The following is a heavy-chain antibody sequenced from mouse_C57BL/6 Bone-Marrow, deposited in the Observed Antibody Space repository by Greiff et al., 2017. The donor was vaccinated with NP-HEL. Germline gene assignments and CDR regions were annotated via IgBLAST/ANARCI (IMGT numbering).Heavy chain of an antibody. D-gene: IGHD2-2*01. CDR3: ARNWFYAMDY. CDR1: GFSLTSYA. Sequence: QVQLKESGPGLVAPSQSLSITCTVSGFSLTSYAISWVRQPPGKGLEWLGVIWPGGGTNYNSALKSRLSISKDNSKSQVFLKMNSLQTDDTARYYCARNWFYAMDYWGQGTSVTVSS. J-gene: IGHJ4*01. V-gene: IGHV2-9-1*01. CDR2: IWPGGGT.